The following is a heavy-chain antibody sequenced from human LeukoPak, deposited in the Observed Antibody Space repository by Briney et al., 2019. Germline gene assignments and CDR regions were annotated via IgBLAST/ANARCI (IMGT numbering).Heavy chain of an antibody. D-gene: IGHD7-27*01. V-gene: IGHV1-2*02. J-gene: IGHJ4*02. CDR2: INPNSGGT. CDR1: GYTFTCYY. Sequence: ASVKVSCKASGYTFTCYYMHWVRQAPGQGLEWMGWINPNSGGTNYAQKFQGRVTMTRDTSISTAYMELSSLRSDDTAVYYCARDGLTGDPRPDYWGQGTLVTVSS. CDR3: ARDGLTGDPRPDY.